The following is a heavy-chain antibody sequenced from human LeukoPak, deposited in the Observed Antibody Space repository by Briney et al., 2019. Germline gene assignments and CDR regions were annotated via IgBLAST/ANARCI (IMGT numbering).Heavy chain of an antibody. CDR1: GGSISSYY. D-gene: IGHD3-16*01. Sequence: SETLSLTCTVSGGSISSYYWSWIRQPPGKGLEWIGYIYYSGSTNYNPSLKSRVTISVDTSKNQFSLKLSSVTAADTAVYYCASLRGDGDYYYYGMDVWGQGTTVTVSS. CDR2: IYYSGST. J-gene: IGHJ6*02. CDR3: ASLRGDGDYYYYGMDV. V-gene: IGHV4-59*01.